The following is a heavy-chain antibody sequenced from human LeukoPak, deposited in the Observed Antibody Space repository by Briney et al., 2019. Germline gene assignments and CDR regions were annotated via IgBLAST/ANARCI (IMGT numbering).Heavy chain of an antibody. D-gene: IGHD1-26*01. CDR1: GFTFSSYA. Sequence: GGSLRLSCAASGFTFSSYAMSWVRQAPGKGLEWVSAISGSGGSTYYADSVKGRFTISRDNSKNTLYLQMNSLRVEDTAVYYCAKGPDVGWEYYFDYWGQGTLVTVSS. J-gene: IGHJ4*02. V-gene: IGHV3-23*01. CDR3: AKGPDVGWEYYFDY. CDR2: ISGSGGST.